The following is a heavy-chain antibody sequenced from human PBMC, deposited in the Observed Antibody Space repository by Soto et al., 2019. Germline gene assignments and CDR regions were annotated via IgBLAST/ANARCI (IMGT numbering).Heavy chain of an antibody. CDR1: GGTFNNYA. CDR2: IIPVFSAT. V-gene: IGHV1-69*01. CDR3: ASRTVFGVIALTSKTWFDP. D-gene: IGHD2-21*01. J-gene: IGHJ5*02. Sequence: QVHLIQSGAEVKKPGSSVKVSCKASGGTFNNYAFSWVRQAPGQGLEWMGGIIPVFSATHYAQNFQGRVTISANESKKTVYLDLSSLRSDDPAVYFCASRTVFGVIALTSKTWFDPWGQGTLVIVSS.